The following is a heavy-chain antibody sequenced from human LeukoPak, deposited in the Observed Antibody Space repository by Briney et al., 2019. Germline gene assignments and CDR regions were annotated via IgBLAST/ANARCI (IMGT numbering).Heavy chain of an antibody. J-gene: IGHJ5*02. V-gene: IGHV1-18*01. Sequence: GASVKVSCKASGYTFTSYGISWVRQAPGQGLEWMGWISAYNGNTNYAQKLQGRVTMTTDTSTSTAYMELRSLRSEDTAVYYCARAKVVVIPNWFDPWGQGTLVTVSS. CDR2: ISAYNGNT. CDR1: GYTFTSYG. D-gene: IGHD3-22*01. CDR3: ARAKVVVIPNWFDP.